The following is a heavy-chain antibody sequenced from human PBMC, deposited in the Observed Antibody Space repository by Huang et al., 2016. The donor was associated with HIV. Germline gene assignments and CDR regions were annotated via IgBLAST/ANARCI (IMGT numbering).Heavy chain of an antibody. D-gene: IGHD3-16*01. Sequence: QVQLQESGPGLVKPSETLSLTCTVSGGSISSYYWSWIRQPAGKGLEWIGRIYSSGSTNYNPALKSRVPMAVDTSKNQFAVKLGSVIAADTAVYDGARGGLRGGYYYYGMDVWGQGTTVTVSS. CDR2: IYSSGST. CDR1: GGSISSYY. J-gene: IGHJ6*02. CDR3: ARGGLRGGYYYYGMDV. V-gene: IGHV4-4*07.